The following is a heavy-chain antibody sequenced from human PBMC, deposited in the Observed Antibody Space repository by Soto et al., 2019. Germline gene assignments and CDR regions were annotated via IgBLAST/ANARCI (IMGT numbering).Heavy chain of an antibody. J-gene: IGHJ4*02. CDR2: VSAYNGNT. Sequence: QVQLVQSGAEVKKPGASVKVSCKASGYAFTSYSISWVRQAPGQGLEWMGWVSAYNGNTNYAQKLQGRVAMTTDTSTSTAYVELRSLRSDDTAVYYCARDAPPADYWGQGTLVTVSS. CDR3: ARDAPPADY. V-gene: IGHV1-18*01. CDR1: GYAFTSYS.